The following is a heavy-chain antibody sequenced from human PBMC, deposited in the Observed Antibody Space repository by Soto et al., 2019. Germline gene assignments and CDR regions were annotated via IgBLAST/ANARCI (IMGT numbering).Heavy chain of an antibody. CDR1: GGSISSSNYY. CDR3: ARHRDVGSGFQFDY. D-gene: IGHD3-3*01. CDR2: IYYSGST. J-gene: IGHJ4*02. Sequence: SETLSLTCTVSGGSISSSNYYWGWIRQPPGKGLEWIGSIYYSGSTYYNPSLKSRVTMSVDTSKSQFSLKLSSVTAADTAVYYCARHRDVGSGFQFDYWGQGTLVTVSS. V-gene: IGHV4-39*01.